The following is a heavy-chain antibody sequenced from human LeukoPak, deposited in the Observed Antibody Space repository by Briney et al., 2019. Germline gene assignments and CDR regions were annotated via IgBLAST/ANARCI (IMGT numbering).Heavy chain of an antibody. CDR2: IYYSGST. CDR1: GGSISSGDYY. D-gene: IGHD6-6*01. J-gene: IGHJ5*02. Sequence: SETLSLTCTVSGGSISSGDYYWSWIRQPPGKGLEWIGYIYYSGSTYYNPSLKSRVTISVDTSKNQFSLKLSSVTAADTAVYYCARTYSSSSGSWFDPWGQGILVTVSS. V-gene: IGHV4-30-4*01. CDR3: ARTYSSSSGSWFDP.